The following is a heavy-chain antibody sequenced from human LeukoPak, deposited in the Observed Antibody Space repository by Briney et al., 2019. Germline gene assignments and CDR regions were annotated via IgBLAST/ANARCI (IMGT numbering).Heavy chain of an antibody. CDR1: GFTFGSYG. Sequence: GGSLRLSCAASGFTFGSYGMHWVRQAPGKGLEWVAVISYDGSNKYYADSVKGRFTISRDSSKNTLYLQMNSLRAEDTAVYYCAKGDNWGSDYWGQGTLVTVSS. J-gene: IGHJ4*02. D-gene: IGHD7-27*01. V-gene: IGHV3-30*18. CDR2: ISYDGSNK. CDR3: AKGDNWGSDY.